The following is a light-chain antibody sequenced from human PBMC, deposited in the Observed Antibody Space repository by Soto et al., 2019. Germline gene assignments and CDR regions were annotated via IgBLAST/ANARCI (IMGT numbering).Light chain of an antibody. V-gene: IGKV3-20*01. CDR2: GAS. Sequence: EIVLTQSPGTLSLSPGEGATLSWRASQSVSSSYLAWYQQKPGQAPRLLIYGASSRATGIPDRFSGSGSGTDFTLTISRLEPEDFAVYYCQQYGSSPPITFGQGTRLEIK. J-gene: IGKJ5*01. CDR1: QSVSSSY. CDR3: QQYGSSPPIT.